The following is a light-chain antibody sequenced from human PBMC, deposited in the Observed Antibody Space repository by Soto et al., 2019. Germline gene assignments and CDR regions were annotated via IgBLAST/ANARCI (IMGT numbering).Light chain of an antibody. CDR1: NIGSKS. V-gene: IGLV3-21*04. CDR3: QVWDSSSDHVV. CDR2: YDS. Sequence: SYELTQPPSVSVAPGKTARITCGGNNIGSKSVHCYQQKPGQAPVLVIYYDSDRPSGIPERFSGSNSGNTATLTISSVEAGDEADYYCQVWDSSSDHVVFGGGTKLTVL. J-gene: IGLJ2*01.